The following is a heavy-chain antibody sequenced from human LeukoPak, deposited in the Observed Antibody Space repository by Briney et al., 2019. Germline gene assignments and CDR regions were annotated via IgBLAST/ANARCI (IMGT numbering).Heavy chain of an antibody. V-gene: IGHV1-2*02. CDR1: GYTFTGYY. Sequence: ASVKVSCKASGYTFTGYYMHWVRQAPGQGLEWMGWINPNSGGTNYAQKFQGRVTMTRDTSISTAYMELSRLRSDDTAVYYWARSTVYCGGDCDAEPKVDYWGQGTLVTVSS. D-gene: IGHD2-21*02. CDR3: ARSTVYCGGDCDAEPKVDY. CDR2: INPNSGGT. J-gene: IGHJ4*02.